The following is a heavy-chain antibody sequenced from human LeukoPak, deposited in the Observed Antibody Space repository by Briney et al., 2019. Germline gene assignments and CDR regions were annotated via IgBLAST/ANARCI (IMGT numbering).Heavy chain of an antibody. V-gene: IGHV1-2*02. CDR2: INPNSGGT. CDR1: GYTFTGYY. D-gene: IGHD7-27*01. Sequence: ASVTVSCKASGYTFTGYYMHWVRQAPGQGLAWMGWINPNSGGTNYAQKFQGRVTMSRDTSISTAYMELSRLRSDDTAVYYCARERDEEALGAFDIWGQGTMVTVSS. CDR3: ARERDEEALGAFDI. J-gene: IGHJ3*02.